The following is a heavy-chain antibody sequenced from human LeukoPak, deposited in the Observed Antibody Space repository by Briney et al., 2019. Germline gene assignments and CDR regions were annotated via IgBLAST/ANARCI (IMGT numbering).Heavy chain of an antibody. CDR1: GGSISSSSYY. V-gene: IGHV4-39*07. J-gene: IGHJ6*02. CDR2: IYYSGST. Sequence: SETLSLTCTVSGGSISSSSYYWGWIRQPPGKGLEWIGSIYYSGSTNYNPSLKSRVTISVDTSKNQFSLKLSSVTAADTAVYYCARLYYDFWSGYYTDSYGMDVWGQGTTVTVSS. CDR3: ARLYYDFWSGYYTDSYGMDV. D-gene: IGHD3-3*01.